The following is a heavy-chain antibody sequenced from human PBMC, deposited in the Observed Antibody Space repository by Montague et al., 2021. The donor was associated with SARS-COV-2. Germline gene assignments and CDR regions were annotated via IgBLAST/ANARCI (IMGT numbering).Heavy chain of an antibody. J-gene: IGHJ5*02. Sequence: SETLSLTCTVSGGSVNSGSYYWSWIRQPPGKGLEWIGYIYYSGSTNYNPSLKSRVTISVDTSKNQFSLKLSSVTAADTAVYYCASSGWYPGWFDPWGQGTLVTVSS. CDR3: ASSGWYPGWFDP. D-gene: IGHD6-19*01. CDR1: GGSVNSGSYY. CDR2: IYYSGST. V-gene: IGHV4-61*01.